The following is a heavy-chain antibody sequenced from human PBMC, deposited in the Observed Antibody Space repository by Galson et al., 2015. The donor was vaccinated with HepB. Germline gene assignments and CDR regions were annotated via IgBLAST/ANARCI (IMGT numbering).Heavy chain of an antibody. CDR1: GYTFTSYY. V-gene: IGHV1-46*01. CDR3: ARDGIAAAGYNWFDP. CDR2: INPSGGST. Sequence: SVKVSCKASGYTFTSYYMHWVRQAPGQGLEWMGIINPSGGSTSYAQKFQGRVTMTRDTSTSTVYMELSSLRSEDTAVYYCARDGIAAAGYNWFDPWGQGTLVTVSS. J-gene: IGHJ5*02. D-gene: IGHD6-13*01.